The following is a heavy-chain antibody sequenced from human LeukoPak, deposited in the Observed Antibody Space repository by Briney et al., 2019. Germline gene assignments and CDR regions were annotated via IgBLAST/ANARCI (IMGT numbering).Heavy chain of an antibody. Sequence: PGRSLRLSCATSGFIFTRHAFHWVRQVPGTGLEWVAFIGVDGSLQHYAESVRGRFTISRDNSRNTVYLQMDSLRVEDTALYYCIVVVVPAAVWHFDHRGRGTVVTVSS. D-gene: IGHD2-15*01. V-gene: IGHV3-33*01. CDR1: GFIFTRHA. CDR2: IGVDGSLQ. CDR3: IVVVVPAAVWHFDH. J-gene: IGHJ2*01.